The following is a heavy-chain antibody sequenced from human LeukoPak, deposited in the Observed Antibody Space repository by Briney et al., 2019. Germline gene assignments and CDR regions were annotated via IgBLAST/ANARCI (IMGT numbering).Heavy chain of an antibody. CDR1: GFTFSGSA. J-gene: IGHJ5*02. D-gene: IGHD3-3*01. CDR2: IRSKTNSYAT. CDR3: GKEQSGSYVHAFDP. Sequence: GGSLRLSCAASGFTFSGSAMHWVRQASGKGLEWVGRIRSKTNSYATSYAASVKGRFALSRDDSKNTAYLQMNSLRTDDTAVYYCGKEQSGSYVHAFDPWGQGTVVTVSS. V-gene: IGHV3-73*01.